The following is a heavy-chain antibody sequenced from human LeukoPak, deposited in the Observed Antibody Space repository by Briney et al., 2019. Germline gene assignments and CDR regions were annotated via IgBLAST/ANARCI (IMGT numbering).Heavy chain of an antibody. CDR3: ARVEMATDDAFDI. CDR1: GDSVSSNSAA. Sequence: SQTLSLTCAISGDSVSSNSAAWTWIRQSPSRGLEWLGRTYYRSKWYNDYAVSVKSRITINPDTSKNQFSLQLNSVTPEDTAVYYCARVEMATDDAFDIWGQGTMVTVSS. D-gene: IGHD5-12*01. V-gene: IGHV6-1*01. J-gene: IGHJ3*02. CDR2: TYYRSKWYN.